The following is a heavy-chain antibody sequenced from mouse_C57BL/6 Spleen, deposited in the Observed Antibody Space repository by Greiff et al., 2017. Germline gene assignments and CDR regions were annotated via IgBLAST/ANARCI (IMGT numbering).Heavy chain of an antibody. D-gene: IGHD1-1*01. Sequence: VQLQESGAELMKPGASVKLSCKASGYTFTGYWIEWVKQRPGHGLEWIGAILPGSGSTNYNEKFKGKATFTADTSSSTADMQLSSLTTEDSASYCCARNGVDWYFDVWGTGTTVTVSS. CDR1: GYTFTGYW. CDR3: ARNGVDWYFDV. CDR2: ILPGSGST. J-gene: IGHJ1*03. V-gene: IGHV1-9*01.